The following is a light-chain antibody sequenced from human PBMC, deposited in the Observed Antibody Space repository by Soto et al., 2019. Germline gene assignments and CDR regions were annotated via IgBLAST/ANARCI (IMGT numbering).Light chain of an antibody. CDR2: DAS. V-gene: IGKV3-11*01. CDR1: QSVSSY. CDR3: QQRNNWPPIP. J-gene: IGKJ5*01. Sequence: PATRSLATGERATLACRASQSVSSYLAWYQQKPGQAPRLLIYDASNRATGVPARFSGSGSGTDFTLTISSLEPEDFALYYCQQRNNWPPIPFGQGTRLEIK.